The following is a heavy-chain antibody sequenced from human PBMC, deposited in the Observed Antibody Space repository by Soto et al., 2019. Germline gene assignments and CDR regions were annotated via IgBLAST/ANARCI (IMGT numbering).Heavy chain of an antibody. Sequence: SGPTLVNPTQTLTLTCTFSGFSLSTSGVGVGWIRQPPGKALEWLALIYWDDDKRYSPSLKSRLTITKDTSKNQVVLTMTNMDPVDTATYYCAHRRSGYCSSTSCYSDSLNWFDPWGQGTLVTVSS. CDR3: AHRRSGYCSSTSCYSDSLNWFDP. J-gene: IGHJ5*02. CDR2: IYWDDDK. V-gene: IGHV2-5*02. CDR1: GFSLSTSGVG. D-gene: IGHD2-2*01.